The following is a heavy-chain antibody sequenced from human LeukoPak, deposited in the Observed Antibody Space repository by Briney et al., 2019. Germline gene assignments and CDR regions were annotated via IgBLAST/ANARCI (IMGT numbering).Heavy chain of an antibody. CDR1: GYTFTSYA. J-gene: IGHJ3*02. D-gene: IGHD2-15*01. V-gene: IGHV1-46*01. CDR3: ARDTIDCSGGSCYSWAFDI. CDR2: INPSGGST. Sequence: ASVKVSCKASGYTFTSYAMNWVRQAPGQGLEWMGIINPSGGSTSYAQKFQGRVTMTRDTSTSTVYMELSSLRSEDTAVYYCARDTIDCSGGSCYSWAFDIWGQGTMVTVSS.